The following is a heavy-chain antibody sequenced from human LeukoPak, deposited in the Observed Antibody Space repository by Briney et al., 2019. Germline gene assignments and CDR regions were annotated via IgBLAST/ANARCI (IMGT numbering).Heavy chain of an antibody. CDR1: GFTFKSFA. CDR3: ARGPSLVQYYFDY. V-gene: IGHV3-23*01. D-gene: IGHD1-1*01. Sequence: GGSLRLSCAASGFTFKSFAMAWVRQAPGKGLEWVSAISGSGESTHYADSVKGRFTIVRDNSKNTLYLQMNGLGGEDTAVYYCARGPSLVQYYFDYWGRGTLVTVSS. J-gene: IGHJ4*02. CDR2: ISGSGEST.